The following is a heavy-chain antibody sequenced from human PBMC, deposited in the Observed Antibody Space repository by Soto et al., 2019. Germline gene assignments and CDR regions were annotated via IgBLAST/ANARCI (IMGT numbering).Heavy chain of an antibody. Sequence: GPTLVNPSPTLTPTCTFPGFSFSTSKMYGAWIRQRPGKSLEWLGLIYLDDDKRYSPSLRSRLTITNDTTGNQVVLTLTNMDPVDTATYLCEGCEMAAISCLSFQHWGQGTMVTVSS. CDR2: IYLDDDK. D-gene: IGHD2-2*01. V-gene: IGHV2-5*02. J-gene: IGHJ1*01. CDR3: EGCEMAAISCLSFQH. CDR1: GFSFSTSKMY.